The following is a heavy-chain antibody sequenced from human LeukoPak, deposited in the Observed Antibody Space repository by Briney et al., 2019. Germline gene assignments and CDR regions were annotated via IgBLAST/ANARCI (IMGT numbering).Heavy chain of an antibody. CDR3: ARDEDWSGYYGAFDI. Sequence: PGGSLRLSCAASGFTLSGYEMSWVRQAPGKGLEWISYISGSGRTIYYADSVKGRFTISRDNAKNSLYMQMNSLRAEDTAVYYCARDEDWSGYYGAFDIWGQGTMVTVSS. CDR1: GFTLSGYE. D-gene: IGHD3-3*01. CDR2: ISGSGRTI. J-gene: IGHJ3*02. V-gene: IGHV3-48*03.